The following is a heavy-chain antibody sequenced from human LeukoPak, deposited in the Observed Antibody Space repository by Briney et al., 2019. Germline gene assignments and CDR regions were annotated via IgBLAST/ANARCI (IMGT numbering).Heavy chain of an antibody. D-gene: IGHD6-13*01. CDR1: GFTFSSHW. Sequence: GGSLRLSWAASGFTFSSHWMSWVRQAPGKGLEWVANIKQDGSEKYYVDSVKGRFTISRDNAKNSLYLQMNSLRAEDTAVYYCARSQGIAAATYPIDSWGQGTLVTVSS. V-gene: IGHV3-7*01. J-gene: IGHJ4*02. CDR3: ARSQGIAAATYPIDS. CDR2: IKQDGSEK.